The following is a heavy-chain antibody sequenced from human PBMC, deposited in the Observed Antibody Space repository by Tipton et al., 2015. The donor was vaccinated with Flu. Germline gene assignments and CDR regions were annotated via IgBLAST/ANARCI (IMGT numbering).Heavy chain of an antibody. CDR1: GYSFTSYW. CDR3: AGHSSRWPIDYYVYS. Sequence: QLVQSGAEVKKPGESLKISCKGSGYSFTSYWIGWVRQMPGKGLEWMGIIYPGDSDTSYSPSFQGQVTISADKSISTAYLQWSSLKASDAAMYYGAGHSSRWPIDYYVYSWAQGPRLAVSS. V-gene: IGHV5-51*01. D-gene: IGHD6-13*01. CDR2: IYPGDSDT. J-gene: IGHJ4*02.